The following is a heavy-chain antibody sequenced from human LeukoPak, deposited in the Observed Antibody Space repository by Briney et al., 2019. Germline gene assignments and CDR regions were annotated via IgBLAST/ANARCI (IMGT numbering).Heavy chain of an antibody. D-gene: IGHD6-13*01. CDR1: GFTVSSNY. Sequence: GSLRLSCAASGFTVSSNYMSWVRQAPGKGLEWVSVIYSGGSTYYADSVKGRFTISRDNSKNTLYLQMNSLRAEDTAVYYCAREAVGIAAAGLWGQGTLVTVSS. CDR3: AREAVGIAAAGL. V-gene: IGHV3-53*01. J-gene: IGHJ4*02. CDR2: IYSGGST.